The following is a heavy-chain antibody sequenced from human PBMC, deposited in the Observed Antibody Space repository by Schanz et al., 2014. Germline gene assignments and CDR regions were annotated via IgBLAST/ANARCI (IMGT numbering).Heavy chain of an antibody. CDR2: IKISGDV. Sequence: LVESGGGVVQPGRSLRLSCAASGFTFSSYGMHWVRQVPGKGLEWISYIKISGDVFYTDSVKGRFTISRDNAKSSLYLQMSSLRDEDTAIYYCVRDYNWGFDNWGQGTLVTVSS. J-gene: IGHJ4*02. D-gene: IGHD7-27*01. CDR1: GFTFSSYG. V-gene: IGHV3-48*02. CDR3: VRDYNWGFDN.